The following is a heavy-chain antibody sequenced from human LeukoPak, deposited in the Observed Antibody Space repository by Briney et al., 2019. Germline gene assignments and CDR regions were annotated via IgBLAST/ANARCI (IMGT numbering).Heavy chain of an antibody. CDR3: AKGVAAAGTGDFDY. Sequence: GESLKISCKGSGYTFITYWIGWVRQAPGKGLEWVSAISGSGGSTYYADSVKGRFTISRDNSKNTLYVQMNSLRAEDTAVYYCAKGVAAAGTGDFDYWGQGTLVTVSS. D-gene: IGHD6-13*01. CDR1: GYTFITYW. CDR2: ISGSGGST. V-gene: IGHV3-23*01. J-gene: IGHJ4*02.